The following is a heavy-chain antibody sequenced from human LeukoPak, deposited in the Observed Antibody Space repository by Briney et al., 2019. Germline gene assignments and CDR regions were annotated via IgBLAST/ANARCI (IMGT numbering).Heavy chain of an antibody. CDR2: ISSSSSYI. J-gene: IGHJ4*02. D-gene: IGHD3-3*01. CDR1: GFTFNRDW. CDR3: ARVGPGRRYYDFWSGYSDDY. V-gene: IGHV3-21*01. Sequence: GSLRLSCAASGFTFNRDWTAWVRQAPGKGLEWVSSISSSSSYIYYADSVKGRFTISRDNAKNSLYLQMNSLRAEDTAVYYCARVGPGRRYYDFWSGYSDDYWGQGTLVTVSS.